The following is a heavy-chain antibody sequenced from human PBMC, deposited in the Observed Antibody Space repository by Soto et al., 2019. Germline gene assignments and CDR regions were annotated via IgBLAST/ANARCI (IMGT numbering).Heavy chain of an antibody. J-gene: IGHJ6*01. D-gene: IGHD6-19*01. CDR1: GFTFSSYG. CDR2: ISYDGSNK. V-gene: IGHV3-30*18. Sequence: QVQLVESGGGVVQPGRSLRLSCAASGFTFSSYGMHWVRQAPGKGLEWVAVISYDGSNKYYADSVKGRFTISRDNSKNTLYLQMNSLRAEDTAVYYCAKVAAVAGVYYYYGMDVW. CDR3: AKVAAVAGVYYYYGMDV.